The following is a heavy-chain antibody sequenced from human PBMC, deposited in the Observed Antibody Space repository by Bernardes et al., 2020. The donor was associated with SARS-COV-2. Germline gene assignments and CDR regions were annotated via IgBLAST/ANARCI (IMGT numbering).Heavy chain of an antibody. CDR1: GFSLRTSGMC. J-gene: IGHJ6*02. V-gene: IGHV2-70*01. CDR2: IDWDDDK. Sequence: SGPTLVNLTQPLTLPCTFSGFSLRTSGMCVSWIRQPPGKALEWLALIDWDDDKYYSTSLKTRLTISKDTSKNQVVLTMTNVDPVDTATYYCARMILFGIGSRSSVYYYYGMDVWGQGTTVTVSS. CDR3: ARMILFGIGSRSSVYYYYGMDV. D-gene: IGHD3-10*01.